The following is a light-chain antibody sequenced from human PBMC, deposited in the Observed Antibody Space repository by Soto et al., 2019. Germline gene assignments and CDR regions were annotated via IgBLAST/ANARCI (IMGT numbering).Light chain of an antibody. CDR1: SRDVGAYNY. V-gene: IGLV2-14*01. CDR3: SSYTTSATWV. CDR2: EVS. Sequence: QSVLTQPASVSGSPGQSITISCTGTSRDVGAYNYVSWYQQHPGKAPKLIIYEVSNRPSGVSNRFSGSKSGNTASLTISGLQAEDEAHYYCSSYTTSATWVFGGGTKLTVL. J-gene: IGLJ3*02.